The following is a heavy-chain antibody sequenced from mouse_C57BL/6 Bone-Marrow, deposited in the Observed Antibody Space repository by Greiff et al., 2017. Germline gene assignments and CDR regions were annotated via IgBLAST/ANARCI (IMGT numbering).Heavy chain of an antibody. CDR1: GFTFSSYA. CDR2: ISDGGSYT. V-gene: IGHV5-4*01. D-gene: IGHD2-5*01. CDR3: ARAGYYSTFAY. J-gene: IGHJ3*01. Sequence: DVHLVESGGGLVKPGGSLKLSCAASGFTFSSYAMSWVRQTPEQRLEWVATISDGGSYTYYPDNVKGRFTISRDNAKNNLYLQMSHLKSEDTAMYYCARAGYYSTFAYWGQGTLVTVSA.